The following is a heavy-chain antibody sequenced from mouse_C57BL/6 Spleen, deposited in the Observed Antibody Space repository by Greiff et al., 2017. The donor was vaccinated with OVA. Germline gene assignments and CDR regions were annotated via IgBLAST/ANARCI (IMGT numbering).Heavy chain of an antibody. CDR3: ARDTTVVANDY. J-gene: IGHJ2*01. D-gene: IGHD1-1*01. CDR1: GYAFSSSW. V-gene: IGHV1-82*01. CDR2: IYPGDGDT. Sequence: VQLQQSGPELVKPGASVKISCKASGYAFSSSWMNWVKQRPGKGLEWIGRIYPGDGDTNYNGKFKGKATLTADKSSSTAYMQLSSLTSEDSAVYFCARDTTVVANDYWGQGTTLTVSS.